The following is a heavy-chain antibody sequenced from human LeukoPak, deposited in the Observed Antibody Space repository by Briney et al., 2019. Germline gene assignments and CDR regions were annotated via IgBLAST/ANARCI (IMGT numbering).Heavy chain of an antibody. V-gene: IGHV4-59*01. Sequence: SETLSLTCTVSGGSISSYYWSRIRQPPGKGLEWIGYIYYSGSTNYNPSLKSRVTISVDTSKNQFSLKLSSVTAADTAVYYCARSPLGIAVAGSPSNWFDPWGQGTLVTVSS. CDR2: IYYSGST. D-gene: IGHD6-19*01. CDR3: ARSPLGIAVAGSPSNWFDP. CDR1: GGSISSYY. J-gene: IGHJ5*02.